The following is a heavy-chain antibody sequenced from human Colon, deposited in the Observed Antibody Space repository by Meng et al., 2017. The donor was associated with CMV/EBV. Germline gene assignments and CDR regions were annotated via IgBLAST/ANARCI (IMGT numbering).Heavy chain of an antibody. CDR3: ARSRVYDSSGYYGSDY. V-gene: IGHV1-69*05. CDR1: GGTFSSYA. Sequence: GGTFSSYAIGWVRQAPGQGLEWIGEIIPIFGTATYAQKFQGRVTITTDESTSTAYMELGSLRSEDTAVYYCARSRVYDSSGYYGSDYWGQGTLVTVSS. CDR2: IIPIFGTA. D-gene: IGHD3-22*01. J-gene: IGHJ4*02.